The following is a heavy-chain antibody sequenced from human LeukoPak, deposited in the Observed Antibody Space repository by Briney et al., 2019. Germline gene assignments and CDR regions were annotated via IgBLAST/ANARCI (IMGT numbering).Heavy chain of an antibody. J-gene: IGHJ6*02. CDR2: IRYDGSNK. CDR3: ARDQPHGSGSSIPNYYYYGMDV. V-gene: IGHV3-30*02. Sequence: GGSLRLSCAASGFTFSSYGMHWVRQAPGKGLEWVAFIRYDGSNKYYADSVKGRFTISRDNSKNTLYLQMNSLRAEDTAVYYCARDQPHGSGSSIPNYYYYGMDVWGQGTTVTVSS. CDR1: GFTFSSYG. D-gene: IGHD3-10*01.